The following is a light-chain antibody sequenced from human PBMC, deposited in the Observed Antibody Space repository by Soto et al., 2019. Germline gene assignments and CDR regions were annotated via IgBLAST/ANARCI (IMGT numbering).Light chain of an antibody. CDR2: GAS. J-gene: IGKJ1*01. CDR1: QSVSSN. V-gene: IGKV3-15*01. Sequence: EIVMTQSPATLSVSPGEGATLACRASQSVSSNLAWYQQKADQAPRLLIYGASTRATGIPARFSGSGSGTELTLTISSLQSEDFAAYYCQQYNNWPWTFGQGTKAEIK. CDR3: QQYNNWPWT.